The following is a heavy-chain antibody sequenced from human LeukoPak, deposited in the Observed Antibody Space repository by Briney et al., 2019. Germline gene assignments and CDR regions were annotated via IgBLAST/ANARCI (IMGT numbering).Heavy chain of an antibody. J-gene: IGHJ4*02. V-gene: IGHV4-34*01. CDR1: GGSFSGYC. Sequence: SETLSLTCAVFGGSFSGYCWNWIRQPPGKGLEWIGQINPSRNTNYNPSLKSRVTISVDTSKKQFSLKLSSVTAADTAVYYCARGPGYGDYVNYWGQGTLVTVSS. D-gene: IGHD4-17*01. CDR2: INPSRNT. CDR3: ARGPGYGDYVNY.